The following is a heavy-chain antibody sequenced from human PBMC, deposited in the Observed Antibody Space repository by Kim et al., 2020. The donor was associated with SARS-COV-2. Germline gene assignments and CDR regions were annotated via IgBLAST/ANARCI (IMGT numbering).Heavy chain of an antibody. D-gene: IGHD3-10*01. Sequence: SETLSLTCAVYGGSFSGYYWSWIRQPPGKGLEWIGEINHSGSTNYNPSLKSRVIILVDTSKNHFSLKLSSVTAADTAVYYCARRGDGSGSYSQTHYYYYGMDVWGQGTTVTVSS. CDR1: GGSFSGYY. CDR3: ARRGDGSGSYSQTHYYYYGMDV. CDR2: INHSGST. J-gene: IGHJ6*02. V-gene: IGHV4-34*01.